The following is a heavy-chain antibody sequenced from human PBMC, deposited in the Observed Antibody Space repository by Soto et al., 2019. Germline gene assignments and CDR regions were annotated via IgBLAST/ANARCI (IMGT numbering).Heavy chain of an antibody. CDR3: ASPYYGSGSYPYYYGMDV. CDR1: GHTFSSYA. J-gene: IGHJ6*02. V-gene: IGHV1-69*06. D-gene: IGHD3-10*01. Sequence: SVKVSCKASGHTFSSYAITWVRQAPGQGLEWIGGIIPIFGTANYAQKFQGRVTITADKSTSTAYMELSSLRSEDTAVYYCASPYYGSGSYPYYYGMDVWGQGTTVTVSS. CDR2: IIPIFGTA.